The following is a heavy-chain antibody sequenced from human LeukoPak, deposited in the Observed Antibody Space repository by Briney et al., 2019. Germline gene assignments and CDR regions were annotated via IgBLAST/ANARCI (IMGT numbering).Heavy chain of an antibody. CDR3: ARDPRTSDDGFDI. Sequence: GGSLRLSCAASGFTVSSNYMSWVRQAPGKGLEWVSVIYPAAITYYAASVRGRFTISRDNSENTLYLQLNSLRADDTAVYYCARDPRTSDDGFDIWGHGTMVTVSS. CDR2: IYPAAIT. V-gene: IGHV3-66*01. CDR1: GFTVSSNY. J-gene: IGHJ3*02. D-gene: IGHD1-7*01.